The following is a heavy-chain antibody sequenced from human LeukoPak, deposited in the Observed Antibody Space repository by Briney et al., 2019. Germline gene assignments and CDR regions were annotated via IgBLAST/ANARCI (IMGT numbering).Heavy chain of an antibody. V-gene: IGHV3-7*01. CDR1: EFTFSSYW. Sequence: GGSLRLSCAASEFTFSSYWMTWVRQAPGKGLEWVANIKQDGSETYYVDSVKGRFTISRDNAKNSLYLQMNSLRAEDTAVYCCVRDPGRYSGWYTNYFDYWGQGTLVTVSS. J-gene: IGHJ4*02. D-gene: IGHD6-19*01. CDR2: IKQDGSET. CDR3: VRDPGRYSGWYTNYFDY.